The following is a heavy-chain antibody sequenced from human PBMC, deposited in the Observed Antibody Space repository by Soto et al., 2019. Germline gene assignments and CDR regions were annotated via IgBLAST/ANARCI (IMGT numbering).Heavy chain of an antibody. V-gene: IGHV1-18*04. CDR3: ARDRGQLGYCSGGSCPTGI. D-gene: IGHD2-15*01. J-gene: IGHJ3*02. CDR1: GYTFTSYG. CDR2: ISAYNGNT. Sequence: GASVKVCCKASGYTFTSYGISWVRQAPGQGLEWMGWISAYNGNTNYAQKLQGRVTMTTDTSTSTAYMELRSLRSDDTAVYYCARDRGQLGYCSGGSCPTGIWGQGTMVTVSS.